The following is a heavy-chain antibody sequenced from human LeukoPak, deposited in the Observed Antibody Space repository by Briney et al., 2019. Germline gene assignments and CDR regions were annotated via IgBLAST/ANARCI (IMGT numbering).Heavy chain of an antibody. D-gene: IGHD3-22*01. Sequence: GGSLRLSCAASGFTFSSYGMHWVRQAPGKGLEWVAFIRYDGSNKYYADSVKGRFTISRDNSKNTLYLQMNSLRAEDTAVYYCARDSPQYYDSSGYSDYWGQGTLVTVSS. CDR3: ARDSPQYYDSSGYSDY. J-gene: IGHJ4*02. CDR2: IRYDGSNK. CDR1: GFTFSSYG. V-gene: IGHV3-30*02.